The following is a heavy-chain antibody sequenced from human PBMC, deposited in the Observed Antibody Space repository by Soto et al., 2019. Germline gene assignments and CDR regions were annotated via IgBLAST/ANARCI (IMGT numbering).Heavy chain of an antibody. J-gene: IGHJ6*02. V-gene: IGHV3-74*01. CDR1: GFTFSSYW. CDR2: INSDGSST. Sequence: HPGGSLRLSCAASGFTFSSYWMHWVRQAPGKGLVWVSRINSDGSSTSYADSVKGRFTISRDNAKNTLYLQMNSLRAEDTAVYYRARDYERRQLRFLEWRQDYGMDVWGQGTTVTVSS. D-gene: IGHD3-3*01. CDR3: ARDYERRQLRFLEWRQDYGMDV.